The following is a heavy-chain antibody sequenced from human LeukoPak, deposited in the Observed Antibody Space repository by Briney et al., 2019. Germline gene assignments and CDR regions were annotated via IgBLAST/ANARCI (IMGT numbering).Heavy chain of an antibody. Sequence: GASVKVSFKASGYTFTSYGISWVRQAPGQGLEWMGWISAYNGNTNYAQKLQGRVTMTRDASTSSVYMELSSLRSEDTAVFFCSAGTMATFHYWGQGTLVTVSS. CDR3: SAGTMATFHY. CDR1: GYTFTSYG. CDR2: ISAYNGNT. V-gene: IGHV1-18*01. J-gene: IGHJ4*02. D-gene: IGHD3-10*01.